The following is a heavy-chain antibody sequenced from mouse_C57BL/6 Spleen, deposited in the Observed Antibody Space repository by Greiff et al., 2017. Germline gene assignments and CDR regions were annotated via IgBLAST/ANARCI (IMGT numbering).Heavy chain of an antibody. Sequence: QVQLQQSGAELVRPGASVKLSCKASGYTFTDYYINWVKQRPGQGLEWIARIYPGSGNTYYNEKFKGKATLTAEKSSSTAYMQLSSLTSEDSAVYFGARSERGSSHYFDYWGQGTTLTVSS. CDR1: GYTFTDYY. J-gene: IGHJ2*01. D-gene: IGHD1-1*01. CDR2: IYPGSGNT. V-gene: IGHV1-76*01. CDR3: ARSERGSSHYFDY.